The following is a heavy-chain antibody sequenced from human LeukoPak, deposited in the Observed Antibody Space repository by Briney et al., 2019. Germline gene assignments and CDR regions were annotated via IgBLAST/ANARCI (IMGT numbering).Heavy chain of an antibody. CDR3: ARGPLINSRGRHAHFDF. V-gene: IGHV1-2*02. CDR2: INPNSGDT. D-gene: IGHD3-22*01. J-gene: IGHJ4*02. CDR1: GYTFTDYY. Sequence: GASVKVSCKASGYTFTDYYMHWVRQAPGQGLEWMGWINPNSGDTHLARNFQDTVTMTRDTSITPVYMGLTRLTSADTAVYYCARGPLINSRGRHAHFDFWGQGTGVTVSP.